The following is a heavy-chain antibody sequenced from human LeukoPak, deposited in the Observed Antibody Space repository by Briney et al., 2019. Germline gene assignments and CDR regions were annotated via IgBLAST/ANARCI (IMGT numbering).Heavy chain of an antibody. CDR2: YEAERAKM. J-gene: IGHJ4*02. CDR3: AAGTFYSLTTVY. V-gene: IGHV1-24*01. Sequence: ASVKVSCKVSGYSLTELAMHWVRQAPGKGLEWMGGYEAERAKMINAQKFQVRVTMTEDPSTGTAYMELSSLRSEDTAVYYCAAGTFYSLTTVYWGQGTLVTVSS. D-gene: IGHD2/OR15-2a*01. CDR1: GYSLTELA.